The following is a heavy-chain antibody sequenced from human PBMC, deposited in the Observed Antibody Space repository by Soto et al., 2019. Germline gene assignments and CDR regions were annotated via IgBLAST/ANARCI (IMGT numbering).Heavy chain of an antibody. V-gene: IGHV4-59*11. D-gene: IGHD4-4*01. CDR1: GGSFRDHY. CDR2: ISYSGYT. CDR3: ARTTENDGKEGLDY. Sequence: PSETLSLTCSVSGGSFRDHYWTWIRQPPGKGLEWIGYISYSGYTNYKPSLKSRLTMSVDMSKNQFSLKLNSLTAADTAVYYCARTTENDGKEGLDYWGQGTQVTVSS. J-gene: IGHJ4*02.